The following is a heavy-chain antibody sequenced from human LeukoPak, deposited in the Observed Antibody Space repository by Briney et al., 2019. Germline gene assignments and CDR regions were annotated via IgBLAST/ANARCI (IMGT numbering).Heavy chain of an antibody. D-gene: IGHD3-3*01. CDR1: GYTFTGYY. V-gene: IGHV1-2*02. CDR2: INPNSGGT. CDR3: ARPLFGVVIVAFDI. J-gene: IGHJ3*02. Sequence: ASVKVSCKASGYTFTGYYMHWVRQAPGQGLEWMGWINPNSGGTNYAQKFQGRVTMTRDTSISTAYMELSRLRSDDTAVYYCARPLFGVVIVAFDIWGQGTMVTVSS.